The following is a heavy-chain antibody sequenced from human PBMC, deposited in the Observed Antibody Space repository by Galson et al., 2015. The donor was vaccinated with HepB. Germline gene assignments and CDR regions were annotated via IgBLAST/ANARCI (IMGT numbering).Heavy chain of an antibody. CDR1: GYTFTSYG. V-gene: IGHV1-18*01. Sequence: SVKVSCKASGYTFTSYGISWVRQAPGQGLEWMGWISAYNGNTNYSQKFQGRVTITRDTSASTAYMELSSLRSEDTAVYYCARVGGIVVVPAARSDDAFDIWGQGTMVTVSS. CDR2: ISAYNGNT. J-gene: IGHJ3*02. CDR3: ARVGGIVVVPAARSDDAFDI. D-gene: IGHD2-2*01.